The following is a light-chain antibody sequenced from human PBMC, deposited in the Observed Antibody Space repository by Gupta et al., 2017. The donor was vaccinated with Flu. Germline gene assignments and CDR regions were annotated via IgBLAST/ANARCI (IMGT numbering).Light chain of an antibody. CDR3: AAWDDSLSVV. J-gene: IGLJ2*01. V-gene: IGLV1-47*01. CDR1: SYNIGSNY. CDR2: RNN. Sequence: QSVLTQPPSASGTPGQRVTISCSGSSYNIGSNYVYWYQQLPGTAPKLLIYRNNQRPSGVSDRFSGSKSGISASLAISGLRSEDEADYYCAAWDDSLSVVFGGGTKLTVL.